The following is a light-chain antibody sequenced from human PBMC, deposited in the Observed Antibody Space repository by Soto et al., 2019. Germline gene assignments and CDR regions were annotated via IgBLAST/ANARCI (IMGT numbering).Light chain of an antibody. CDR2: DGS. Sequence: PSVSVAPGQTARIPCGGDNIGSKSVYWYQQKPGQAPVVVVYDGSDRPSGIPERFSGSNSGTTATLTISRVEAGDEADYFCQVWDSTSDHYVFGAGTKVTVL. CDR1: NIGSKS. CDR3: QVWDSTSDHYV. J-gene: IGLJ1*01. V-gene: IGLV3-21*02.